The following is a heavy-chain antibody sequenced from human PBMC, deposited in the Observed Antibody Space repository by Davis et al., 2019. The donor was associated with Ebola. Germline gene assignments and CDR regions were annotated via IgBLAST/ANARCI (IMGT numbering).Heavy chain of an antibody. CDR2: IIPVFGIA. Sequence: SVKVSCKASGFTFTSSAMQWVRQAPGQGLEWMGRIIPVFGIATYAQKFQARLKITADKSTDTAYMDLSSLRSEDTAVYYCAGPQDSSSSTFDYYYGMDVWGQGTTVSVSS. D-gene: IGHD6-6*01. CDR1: GFTFTSSA. CDR3: AGPQDSSSSTFDYYYGMDV. V-gene: IGHV1-69*04. J-gene: IGHJ6*02.